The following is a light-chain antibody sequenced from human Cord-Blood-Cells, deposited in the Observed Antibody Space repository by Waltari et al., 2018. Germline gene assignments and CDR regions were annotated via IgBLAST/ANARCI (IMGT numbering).Light chain of an antibody. CDR3: QQYGSSPPT. CDR1: KSVSSSY. J-gene: IGKJ1*01. Sequence: DIVLTQSPGTLSLPPGERATLSCRASKSVSSSYLAWYQQKPGQAPRLLIYGASSRATGIPDRFSGSGSGTDFTLTISRLEPEDFAVYYCQQYGSSPPTFGQGTKVEIK. CDR2: GAS. V-gene: IGKV3-20*01.